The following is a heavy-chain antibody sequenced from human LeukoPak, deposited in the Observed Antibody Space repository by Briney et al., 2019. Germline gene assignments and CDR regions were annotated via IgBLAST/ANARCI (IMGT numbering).Heavy chain of an antibody. V-gene: IGHV4-39*01. CDR3: ARHWFISSGHYIDY. D-gene: IGHD6-19*01. CDR2: IYYSGST. J-gene: IGHJ4*02. CDR1: GGSISSSSYY. Sequence: SETLSLTCTVSGGSISSSSYYWGWIRQPPGKGLEWIGSIYYSGSTYYNPSLKSRVTISVDTSKNQFSLKLRSVTAADTAVYYCARHWFISSGHYIDYWGQGTLVTVSS.